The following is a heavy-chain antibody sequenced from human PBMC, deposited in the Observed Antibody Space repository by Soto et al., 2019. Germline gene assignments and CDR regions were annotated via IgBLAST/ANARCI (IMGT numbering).Heavy chain of an antibody. J-gene: IGHJ6*03. D-gene: IGHD2-15*01. CDR2: IYYSGST. Sequence: CTVFRGSSSGYYWSRILQNPGKGLEWIGYIYYSGSTNYNPSLRSRVTISVDTSKNQFSLKLSSVTAADTAVYYCARVIGGFYYYMDVWGKGTTVTVSS. V-gene: IGHV4-59*01. CDR3: ARVIGGFYYYMDV. CDR1: RGSSSGYY.